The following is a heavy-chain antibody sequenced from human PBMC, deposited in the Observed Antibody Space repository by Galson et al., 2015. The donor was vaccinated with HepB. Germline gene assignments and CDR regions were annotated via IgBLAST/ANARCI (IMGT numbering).Heavy chain of an antibody. J-gene: IGHJ4*02. D-gene: IGHD3-16*01. CDR2: IEIGGIK. Sequence: SLRLSCAVSGFSIDSLFMTWIRQAPGKGLEFVSIIEIGGIKHYADSVKGRFAISGDSSKNTVYLRMNSLTVEDTALYYCAAGNGGIDSWGQGTLVTVSS. V-gene: IGHV3-53*01. CDR1: GFSIDSLF. CDR3: AAGNGGIDS.